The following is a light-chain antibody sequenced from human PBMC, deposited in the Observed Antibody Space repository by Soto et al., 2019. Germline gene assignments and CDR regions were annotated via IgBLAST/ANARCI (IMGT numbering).Light chain of an antibody. CDR2: EVS. CDR3: SSYTSSRAYV. Sequence: QSVLTQPAAVSGSPGQSITISCTETSSDVGGYNYVSWYQQQSGKAPKLMIHEVSNRPSGVSNRFSGSKSGNTASLTISGLQAEDEADYYCSSYTSSRAYVFGIGTKVTV. J-gene: IGLJ1*01. CDR1: SSDVGGYNY. V-gene: IGLV2-14*01.